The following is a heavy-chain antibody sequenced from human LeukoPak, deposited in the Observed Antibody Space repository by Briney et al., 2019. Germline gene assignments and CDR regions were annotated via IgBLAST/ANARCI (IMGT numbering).Heavy chain of an antibody. CDR2: IYYSGST. CDR1: GGSISIYY. J-gene: IGHJ5*02. D-gene: IGHD6-6*01. V-gene: IGHV4-59*08. CDR3: ARASASSSSNWFDP. Sequence: SETLSLTCTVSGGSISIYYWSWIRQPPGKGLEWIGYIYYSGSTNYNPSLKSRVTISVDTSKNQFSLKLSSVTAADTAVYYCARASASSSSNWFDPWGQGTLVTVSS.